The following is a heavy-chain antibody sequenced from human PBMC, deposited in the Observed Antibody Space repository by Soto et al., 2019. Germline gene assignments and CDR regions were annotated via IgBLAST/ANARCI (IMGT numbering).Heavy chain of an antibody. CDR3: AKAQSSGLSIPDAFGI. CDR1: GFTFSSYA. Sequence: EVQLLESGGGLVQPGGSLRLSCAASGFTFSSYAMTWVRQAPGKGLEWVSSLSGSGADPYYADSVKGRFTISRDNSKNTLSLQMNSLRAEDKAVYYGAKAQSSGLSIPDAFGIWGQGTMVAVSS. V-gene: IGHV3-23*01. D-gene: IGHD3-22*01. J-gene: IGHJ3*02. CDR2: LSGSGADP.